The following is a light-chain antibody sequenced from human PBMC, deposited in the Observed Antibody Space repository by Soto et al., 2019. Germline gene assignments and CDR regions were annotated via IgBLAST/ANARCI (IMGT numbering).Light chain of an antibody. V-gene: IGKV3-11*01. CDR2: DAS. J-gene: IGKJ5*01. Sequence: EIVLTQSPATLSFSPCEIATLSCSSSQSVSSYLAWYQQKPGQAPRLLIYDASNRATGIPARFSGSGSGTDFTLTISSLEPEDFAVYYCQQRSNWRAITFGQGTRLEIK. CDR3: QQRSNWRAIT. CDR1: QSVSSY.